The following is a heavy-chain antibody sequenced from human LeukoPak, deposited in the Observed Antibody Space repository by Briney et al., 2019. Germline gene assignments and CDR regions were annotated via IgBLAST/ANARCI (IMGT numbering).Heavy chain of an antibody. J-gene: IGHJ3*02. V-gene: IGHV4-59*01. CDR1: GGSISSYY. D-gene: IGHD3-16*01. CDR3: ARPVWAGDAFDI. CDR2: IYYSGST. Sequence: SETLSLTCTVSGGSISSYYWSWIRQPPGKGLEWIGYIYYSGSTNYNPSLKSRVTISVDTSKNQFSLKLSSVTAADTAVYYCARPVWAGDAFDIWGQGTMVTVSS.